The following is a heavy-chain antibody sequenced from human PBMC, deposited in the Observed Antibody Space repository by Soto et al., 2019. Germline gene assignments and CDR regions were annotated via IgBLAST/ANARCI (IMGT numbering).Heavy chain of an antibody. CDR1: GGSISTDSYY. J-gene: IGHJ5*02. V-gene: IGHV4-4*07. CDR3: VRDGTKTLRDWFDP. Sequence: SETLSLTCTVSGGSISTDSYYWGWIRKSAGKGLEWIGRIYATGTTDYNPSLKSRVMMSVDTSKKQFSLKLRSVTAADTAVYYCVRDGTKTLRDWFDPWGQGISVTVSS. CDR2: IYATGTT. D-gene: IGHD1-1*01.